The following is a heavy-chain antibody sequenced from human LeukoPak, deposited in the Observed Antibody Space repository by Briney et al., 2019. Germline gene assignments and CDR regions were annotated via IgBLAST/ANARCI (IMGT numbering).Heavy chain of an antibody. CDR2: IYYSGST. D-gene: IGHD1-7*01. CDR1: GGSISSYY. CDR3: ARRDLRELDY. V-gene: IGHV4-59*08. J-gene: IGHJ4*02. Sequence: SETLSLTCTVSGGSISSYYWSWIRQPPGKGLEWIGYIYYSGSTNYNPSLKSRVTISVDTSKNQFSLRLSSVTAADTAVYYCARRDLRELDYWGQGTLVTVSS.